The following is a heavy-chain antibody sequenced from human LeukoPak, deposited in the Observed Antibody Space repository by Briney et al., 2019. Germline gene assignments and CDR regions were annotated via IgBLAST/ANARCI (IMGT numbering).Heavy chain of an antibody. Sequence: GGSLRLSCAASGFTFSNSAMSWVRQAPGKGLEWVSTLSGSGDNTYYAESVKGRFTISRDNSKNTLFLQMNSLRAEDTAVFYCAKRSGYTTGWFFDFWGQGTLVTVSS. CDR3: AKRSGYTTGWFFDF. D-gene: IGHD6-19*01. CDR1: GFTFSNSA. CDR2: LSGSGDNT. J-gene: IGHJ4*02. V-gene: IGHV3-23*01.